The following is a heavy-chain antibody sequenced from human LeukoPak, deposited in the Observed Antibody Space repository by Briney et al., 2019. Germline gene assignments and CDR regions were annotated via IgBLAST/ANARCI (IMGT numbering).Heavy chain of an antibody. D-gene: IGHD6-6*01. Sequence: GGSLRLSCAASGVTVSNNYMNWVRQAPGKGLEWVSLIYSGGNTYYADSVKGRFTISRDNSKNTLYLQMNSLRAEDTAVYYCARDPPAVAANTYGWGQGTLVIVSS. V-gene: IGHV3-66*01. CDR1: GVTVSNNY. CDR2: IYSGGNT. CDR3: ARDPPAVAANTYG. J-gene: IGHJ4*02.